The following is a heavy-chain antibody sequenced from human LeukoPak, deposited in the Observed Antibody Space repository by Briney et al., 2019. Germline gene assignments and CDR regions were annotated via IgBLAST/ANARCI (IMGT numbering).Heavy chain of an antibody. D-gene: IGHD6-19*01. Sequence: TGGSLRLSCAVSGFTFSSYAMSWVRQAPGKGLEWVSAISGSGGSTYYADSVKGRFTISRDNSKNTLYLQMNSLRAEDTAVYYCARDFAGDQQRQWLVRWNGYYYGMDVWGQGTTVTVSS. CDR2: ISGSGGST. CDR1: GFTFSSYA. V-gene: IGHV3-23*01. J-gene: IGHJ6*02. CDR3: ARDFAGDQQRQWLVRWNGYYYGMDV.